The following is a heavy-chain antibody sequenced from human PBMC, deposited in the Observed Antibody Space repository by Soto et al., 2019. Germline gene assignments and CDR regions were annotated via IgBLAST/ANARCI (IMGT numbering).Heavy chain of an antibody. D-gene: IGHD6-25*01. CDR3: ARDPQRARGYYYGMDV. J-gene: IGHJ6*02. CDR2: IWYDGSNK. V-gene: IGHV3-33*01. Sequence: QVQLVESGGGVVQPGRSLRLSCAASGFTFSSYGMHWVRQAPGKGLEWVAVIWYDGSNKYYADSVKGRFTISRDNSKNXLYLQMNSLRAEDTAVYYCARDPQRARGYYYGMDVWGQGTTVTVSS. CDR1: GFTFSSYG.